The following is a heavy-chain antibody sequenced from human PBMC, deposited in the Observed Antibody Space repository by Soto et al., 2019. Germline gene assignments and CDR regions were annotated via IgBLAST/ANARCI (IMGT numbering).Heavy chain of an antibody. CDR3: ARFGRGYCGSTSCWRYFDY. V-gene: IGHV4-59*01. CDR1: GGSISSYY. J-gene: IGHJ4*02. CDR2: IYYSGST. D-gene: IGHD2-2*01. Sequence: SETLSLTCTVSGGSISSYYWSWIRQPPGKGLEWIGYIYYSGSTNYNPSLKSRVTISVDTSKNQFSLKLSSVTAADTAVYYCARFGRGYCGSTSCWRYFDYWGQGTLVTVSS.